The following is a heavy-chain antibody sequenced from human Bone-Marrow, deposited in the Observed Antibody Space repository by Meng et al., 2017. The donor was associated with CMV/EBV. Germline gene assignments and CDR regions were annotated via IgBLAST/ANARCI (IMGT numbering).Heavy chain of an antibody. Sequence: GGSLRLSCAASGFTFSSYSMNWVRQAPGKGLEWVSSISSSSSYIYYADSVKGRFTISRDNAKNSLYLQMNSLRAEDTAVYYCARDKWYCGGDCYPGMDVWGQGTTVTVSS. CDR2: ISSSSSYI. CDR1: GFTFSSYS. CDR3: ARDKWYCGGDCYPGMDV. V-gene: IGHV3-21*01. D-gene: IGHD2-21*01. J-gene: IGHJ6*02.